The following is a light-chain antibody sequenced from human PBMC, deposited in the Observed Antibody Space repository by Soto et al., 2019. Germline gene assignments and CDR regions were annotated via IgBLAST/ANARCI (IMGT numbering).Light chain of an antibody. V-gene: IGKV3-15*01. CDR2: GAS. J-gene: IGKJ4*01. Sequence: EIVLTQSPATLSLSPGERATLSCRASQSVSSSYLAWYQQKPGQAPRLLIYGASTRATGIPARFSGSGSGTDYTVTISSLQSEDFAVYYCQQYNNWPLTFGGGTKVDI. CDR3: QQYNNWPLT. CDR1: QSVSSSY.